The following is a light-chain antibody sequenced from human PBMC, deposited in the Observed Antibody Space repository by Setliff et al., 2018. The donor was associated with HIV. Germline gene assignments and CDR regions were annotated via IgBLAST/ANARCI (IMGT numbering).Light chain of an antibody. V-gene: IGLV1-47*01. CDR3: AAWDDNLNAWV. CDR2: KNN. J-gene: IGLJ3*02. Sequence: QSVLTQPPSASGTPGQRITISCSGGSSNIGSNYVYWYQHLPRTAPKLLIFKNNQRPSGVPDRFSGSKSGTSGSLAISGLRSEDEADYSCAAWDDNLNAWVFGGGTKVTVL. CDR1: SSNIGSNY.